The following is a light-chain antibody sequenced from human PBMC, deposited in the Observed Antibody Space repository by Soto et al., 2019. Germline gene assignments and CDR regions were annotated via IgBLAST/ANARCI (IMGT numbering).Light chain of an antibody. CDR3: CSLTTSHTYV. CDR1: SSDVGGYDH. J-gene: IGLJ1*01. Sequence: QSALTQPPSASGSLGQSVTIPCTGTSSDVGGYDHVSWYQQHPGKAPKLMIYEVTKRPSGVSNRYSGSKSGNSASLTISGLQADDEADYYCCSLTTSHTYVFGSGTKVTVL. V-gene: IGLV2-14*01. CDR2: EVT.